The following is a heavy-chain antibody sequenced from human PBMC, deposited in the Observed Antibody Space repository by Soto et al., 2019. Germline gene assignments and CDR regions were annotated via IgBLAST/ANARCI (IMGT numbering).Heavy chain of an antibody. CDR2: IIPIFGTT. V-gene: IGHV1-69*15. D-gene: IGHD3-16*01. CDR3: ASPGDHYLP. J-gene: IGHJ5*02. Sequence: QVQLVQSGAEVKNPGSSVKVSCKASGGTFSTYAIGWVRQAPGQGLEWMGSIIPIFGTTNYAPKFQGRVTITAEESAGTVYLAMRSLRYEDPAVYYCASPGDHYLPWGQGTLVTVSS. CDR1: GGTFSTYA.